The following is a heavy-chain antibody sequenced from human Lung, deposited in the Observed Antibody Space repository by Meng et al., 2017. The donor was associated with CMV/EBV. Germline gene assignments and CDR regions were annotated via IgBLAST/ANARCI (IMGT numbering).Heavy chain of an antibody. Sequence: ESAPACVTASETWSLNGAFSGDSITNHHWWAWVRQPPGKGLEWIGEIPHRGSSAYNPSLKSRVSMSIDKSKNQFSLKLTSVTAADTAVYHCLRRSGGSVWGQGTLVTVSS. CDR3: LRRSGGSV. J-gene: IGHJ1*01. D-gene: IGHD3-10*01. CDR1: GDSITNHHW. V-gene: IGHV4-4*02. CDR2: IPHRGSS.